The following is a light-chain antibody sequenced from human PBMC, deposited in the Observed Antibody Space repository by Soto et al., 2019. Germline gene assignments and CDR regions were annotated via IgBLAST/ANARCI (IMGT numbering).Light chain of an antibody. CDR3: LLSYNGPYV. V-gene: IGLV7-46*01. J-gene: IGLJ1*01. Sequence: QAVVTQEPSLTVSPGGTVTLTCGSSTGAVTNGHYAYWFQQKPGQAPRTLIYDTANRHSWTPARFSGSLLGGKAALTLSGAQPGDEAEYYCLLSYNGPYVFGTGTKVTVL. CDR1: TGAVTNGHY. CDR2: DTA.